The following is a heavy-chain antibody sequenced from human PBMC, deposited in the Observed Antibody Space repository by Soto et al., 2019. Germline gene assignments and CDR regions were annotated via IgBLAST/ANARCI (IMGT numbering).Heavy chain of an antibody. Sequence: ASVKVSCKASGYTSTSYAISWVRQAPGQGLEWMGWISAYNGNTNYAQKLQGRVTMTTDTSTSTAYMELRSLGSDDTAVYYCARSSRSGFDAFDIWGQGTMVTVSS. CDR1: GYTSTSYA. CDR2: ISAYNGNT. V-gene: IGHV1-18*01. D-gene: IGHD3-3*01. CDR3: ARSSRSGFDAFDI. J-gene: IGHJ3*02.